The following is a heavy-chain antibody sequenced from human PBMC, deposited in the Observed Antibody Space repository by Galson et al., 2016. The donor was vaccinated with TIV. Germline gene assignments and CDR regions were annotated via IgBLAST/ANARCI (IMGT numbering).Heavy chain of an antibody. CDR2: VIPTLGMT. D-gene: IGHD2-2*01. CDR1: GGTFSTYA. CDR3: ARVCSSTSCYAGIDY. J-gene: IGHJ4*02. V-gene: IGHV1-69*04. Sequence: SVKVSCKASGGTFSTYAMTWVRQAPGQGLEWMGRVIPTLGMTNYAQKFQGRLTITADKSTSTAYMELSSLRSDDTALYYCARVCSSTSCYAGIDYWGQGTLVTVSS.